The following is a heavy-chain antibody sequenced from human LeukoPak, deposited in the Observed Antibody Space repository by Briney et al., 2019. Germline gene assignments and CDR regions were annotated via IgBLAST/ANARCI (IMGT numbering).Heavy chain of an antibody. J-gene: IGHJ4*02. Sequence: PGGSLRLSCAASGFTFSSYSMNWVRQAPGKGLEWVSSISISSSYIYYADSVKGRFTISRDNAKNSLYLQMNSLRAEDTAVYYCARMNYVSSGWGAPFDYWGQGTLVTVSS. CDR1: GFTFSSYS. V-gene: IGHV3-21*01. D-gene: IGHD1-7*01. CDR3: ARMNYVSSGWGAPFDY. CDR2: ISISSSYI.